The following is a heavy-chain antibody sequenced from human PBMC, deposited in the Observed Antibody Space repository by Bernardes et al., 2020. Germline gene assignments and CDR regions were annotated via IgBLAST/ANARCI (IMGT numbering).Heavy chain of an antibody. CDR1: GYTFTGYY. CDR3: AREDGYCSSTSCYHDAFDI. J-gene: IGHJ3*02. V-gene: IGHV1-2*04. Sequence: SVKVSCKASGYTFTGYYMHWVRQAPGQGLEWMGWINPNSGGTNYAQKFQGWVTMTRDTSISTAYMELSRLRSDDTAVYYCAREDGYCSSTSCYHDAFDIRGQGTMVTVSS. D-gene: IGHD2-2*01. CDR2: INPNSGGT.